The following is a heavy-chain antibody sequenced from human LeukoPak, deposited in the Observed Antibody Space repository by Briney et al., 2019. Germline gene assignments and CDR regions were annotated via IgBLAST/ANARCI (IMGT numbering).Heavy chain of an antibody. Sequence: PGGSLRLSCAASGFIVSSNHINWIRQAPGKGLEWVSIIYSGDTTYYSDSVKGRFILSSDNSKSMLYLQMNSLRVEDTAVYYCARERPGSRVLDYWGQGTVVTVSS. D-gene: IGHD3-10*01. J-gene: IGHJ4*02. CDR3: ARERPGSRVLDY. CDR1: GFIVSSNH. V-gene: IGHV3-66*01. CDR2: IYSGDTT.